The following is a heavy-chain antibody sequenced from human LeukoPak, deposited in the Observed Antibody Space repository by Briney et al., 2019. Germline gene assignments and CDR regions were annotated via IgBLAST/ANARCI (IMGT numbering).Heavy chain of an antibody. D-gene: IGHD3-10*01. J-gene: IGHJ5*02. Sequence: NTSETLSLTCTVSGGSIGSYYWNWIRQPPGKGLEWIGYICYSGSAKYNPSLKSRVTISVDTSKNQFSLKLTSVTAADTAVYYCARGFGDWGLSWFDPWGQGTLVTVSS. CDR1: GGSIGSYY. V-gene: IGHV4-59*01. CDR3: ARGFGDWGLSWFDP. CDR2: ICYSGSA.